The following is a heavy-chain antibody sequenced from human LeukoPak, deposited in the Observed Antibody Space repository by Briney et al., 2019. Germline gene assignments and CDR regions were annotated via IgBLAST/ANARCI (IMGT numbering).Heavy chain of an antibody. CDR3: ARRGSSGYLP. V-gene: IGHV1-2*02. Sequence: MGWINPNSGGTNYAQKFQGRVTMTRDTSISTAYMELSRLRSDDTAVYYCARRGSSGYLPWGQGTLVTVSS. CDR2: INPNSGGT. J-gene: IGHJ5*02. D-gene: IGHD3-22*01.